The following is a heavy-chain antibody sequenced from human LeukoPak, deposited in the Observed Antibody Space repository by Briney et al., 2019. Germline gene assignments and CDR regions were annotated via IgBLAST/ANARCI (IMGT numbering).Heavy chain of an antibody. CDR3: ARVDXTNGVXSFDY. CDR2: ISSSTSYI. D-gene: IGHD2-8*01. V-gene: IGHV3-21*01. CDR1: GFTFSSYS. J-gene: IGHJ4*01. Sequence: GGSLRLSCAASGFTFSSYSMNWVRQAPGKGLEWVSSISSSTSYIYYADSLKGRFTISRDNAKNSLYLQMNSLRAEDTAVYYCARVDXTNGVXSFDYXXXGTLVTVSS.